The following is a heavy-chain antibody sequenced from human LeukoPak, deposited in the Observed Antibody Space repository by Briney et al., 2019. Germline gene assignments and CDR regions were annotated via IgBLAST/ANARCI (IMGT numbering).Heavy chain of an antibody. CDR3: ARDSWNYVLGDDY. J-gene: IGHJ4*02. Sequence: SETLSLTCTVSGGSISSSSYYWGWIRQPPGKGLEWIGSIYYGGSTYYNPSLKSRVTISVDTSKNQFSLKLSSVTAADTAVYYCARDSWNYVLGDDYWGQGTLVTVSS. D-gene: IGHD1-7*01. CDR2: IYYGGST. CDR1: GGSISSSSYY. V-gene: IGHV4-39*07.